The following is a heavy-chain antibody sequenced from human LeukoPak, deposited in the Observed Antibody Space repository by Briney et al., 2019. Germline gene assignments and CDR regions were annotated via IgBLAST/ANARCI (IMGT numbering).Heavy chain of an antibody. CDR2: IYYSGST. D-gene: IGHD4-17*01. CDR1: GGSISSYY. V-gene: IGHV4-59*08. CDR3: ARQVYGDNWLEP. Sequence: PSETLSLTCTVSGGSISSYYWSWIRKPPGKGLEWIGYIYYSGSTNYNPSLKSRVTISVDTSKNQFSLKLSSVTAADTAVYYCARQVYGDNWLEPWGQGTLVTFSS. J-gene: IGHJ5*02.